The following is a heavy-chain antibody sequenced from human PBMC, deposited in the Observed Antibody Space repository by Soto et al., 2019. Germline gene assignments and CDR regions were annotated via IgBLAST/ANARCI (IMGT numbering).Heavy chain of an antibody. Sequence: PGGSLRLSCAASGFTFDDYAMHWVRQVPGKGLEWVSGINWNSGSIGYADSVKGRFAISRDNAKNSLNLQMNSLRAEDTAFYYCVKDESINWYSGHFRHWGQGTLGTVSS. CDR2: INWNSGSI. CDR1: GFTFDDYA. CDR3: VKDESINWYSGHFRH. D-gene: IGHD6-13*01. J-gene: IGHJ1*01. V-gene: IGHV3-9*01.